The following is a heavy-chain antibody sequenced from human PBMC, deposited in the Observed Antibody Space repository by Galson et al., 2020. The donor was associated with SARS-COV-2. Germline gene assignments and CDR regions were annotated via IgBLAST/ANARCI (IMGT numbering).Heavy chain of an antibody. D-gene: IGHD1-26*01. Sequence: GGSLRLSCAASGFTFSSYAMHWVRQAPGKGLEWVAVISYDGSNKYYADSVKGRFTISRDNSKNTLYLQMNSLRAEDTAVYYCTRDLIVRGSYFDAFDIWGQGTMVTVSS. V-gene: IGHV3-30*04. J-gene: IGHJ3*02. CDR1: GFTFSSYA. CDR2: ISYDGSNK. CDR3: TRDLIVRGSYFDAFDI.